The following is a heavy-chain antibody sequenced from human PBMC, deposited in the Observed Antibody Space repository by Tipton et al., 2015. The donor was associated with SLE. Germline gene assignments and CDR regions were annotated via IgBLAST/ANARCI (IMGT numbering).Heavy chain of an antibody. CDR1: GGSISSYY. CDR2: IYYSGNT. Sequence: TLSLTCTVSGGSISSYYWSWIRQSPGKGLEWIGYIYYSGNTNYNPSLKSRATISLDTSKNQFSLKLSSVTAADTAVYYCARDQTAFDLWGQGTMVTVSS. V-gene: IGHV4-59*01. J-gene: IGHJ3*01. CDR3: ARDQTAFDL.